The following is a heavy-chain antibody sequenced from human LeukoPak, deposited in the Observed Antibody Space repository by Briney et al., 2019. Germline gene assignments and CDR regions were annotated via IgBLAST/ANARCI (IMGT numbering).Heavy chain of an antibody. V-gene: IGHV3-21*01. J-gene: IGHJ3*02. CDR1: GFTFSSYT. CDR3: ARDRYSSGWFGAFDI. Sequence: SGGSLRLSCAASGFTFSSYTMNWVRQAPGKGLEWVSSISSGSSYIYYADSLKGRFTISRDNAKNSLYLQMNSLRAEDTAVYYCARDRYSSGWFGAFDIWGQGTVVTVSS. CDR2: ISSGSSYI. D-gene: IGHD6-19*01.